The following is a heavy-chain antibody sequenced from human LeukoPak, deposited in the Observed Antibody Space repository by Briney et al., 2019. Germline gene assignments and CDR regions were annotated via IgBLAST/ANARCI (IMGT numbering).Heavy chain of an antibody. CDR1: GYTFTGYY. D-gene: IGHD3-10*01. CDR3: ARHYGSGNNWFDP. V-gene: IGHV1-2*02. J-gene: IGHJ5*02. CDR2: INPNSGGT. Sequence: ASVKVSCKASGYTFTGYYMHWVRRAPGQGLEWMGWINPNSGGTNYAQKLQGRVTMTTDTSTSTAYMELRSLRSDDTAVYYCARHYGSGNNWFDPWGQGTLVTVSS.